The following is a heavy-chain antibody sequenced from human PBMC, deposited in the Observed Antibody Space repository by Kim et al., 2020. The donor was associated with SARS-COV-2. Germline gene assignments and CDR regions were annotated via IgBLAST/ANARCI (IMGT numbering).Heavy chain of an antibody. J-gene: IGHJ5*02. D-gene: IGHD6-13*01. Sequence: ANNAQKCKGRVTITADETTSTAYMELSSLRSEDTAVYYCARAAAGFWFDPWGQGTLVTVSS. CDR2: A. V-gene: IGHV1-69*01. CDR3: ARAAAGFWFDP.